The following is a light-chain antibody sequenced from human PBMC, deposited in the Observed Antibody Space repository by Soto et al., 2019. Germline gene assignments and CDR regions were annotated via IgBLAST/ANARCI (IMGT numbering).Light chain of an antibody. Sequence: QLVLTQSPSASASLGASVKLTCTLSSGHSTYAIAWHQQQPEKGPRYLMNLNSDGSHSKGDGIPDRFSGSSSGAERYLTISSLQSEDEADYYCQTWGAGIVVFGGGTKLTVL. CDR2: LNSDGSH. V-gene: IGLV4-69*01. CDR1: SGHSTYA. CDR3: QTWGAGIVV. J-gene: IGLJ2*01.